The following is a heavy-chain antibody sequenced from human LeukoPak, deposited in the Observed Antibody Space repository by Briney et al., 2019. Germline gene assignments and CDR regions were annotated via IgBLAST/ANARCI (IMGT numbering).Heavy chain of an antibody. CDR1: GFTFSSYW. V-gene: IGHV3-7*01. CDR3: AELGITMIGGV. D-gene: IGHD3-10*02. CDR2: IKQDGSEK. J-gene: IGHJ6*04. Sequence: GGSLRLSCAASGFTFSSYWMSWVRQAPGKGLERVANIKQDGSEKYYVDSVKGRFTISRDNAKNSLYLQMNSLRAEDTAVYYCAELGITMIGGVWGKGTTVTISS.